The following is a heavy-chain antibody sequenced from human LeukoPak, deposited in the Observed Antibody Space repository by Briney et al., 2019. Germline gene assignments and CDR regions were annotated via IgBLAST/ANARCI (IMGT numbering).Heavy chain of an antibody. CDR3: ARGEVLLWFGRESLCGMDV. V-gene: IGHV4-34*01. D-gene: IGHD3-10*01. CDR2: INHSGST. J-gene: IGHJ6*02. Sequence: SETLSLTCAVYGGSFSGYYWSWIRQPPGKGLEWIGEINHSGSTNYNPSLKSRVTISVDTSKNQFSLKLSSATAADTAVYYCARGEVLLWFGRESLCGMDVWGQGTTVTVSS. CDR1: GGSFSGYY.